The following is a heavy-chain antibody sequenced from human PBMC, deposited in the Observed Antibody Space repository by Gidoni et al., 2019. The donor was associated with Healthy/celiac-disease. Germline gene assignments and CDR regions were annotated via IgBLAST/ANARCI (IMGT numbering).Heavy chain of an antibody. D-gene: IGHD2-15*01. V-gene: IGHV3-23*01. Sequence: EVQLLESGGGLVQPGGSLRLSCAASGFTFSSYAMGWVRQAPGKGLEWVSAISGSGGSTYYADSVKGRFTISRDNSKNTLYLQMNSLRAEDTAVYYCAKDMVVAAPGDDAFDIWGQGTMVTVSS. CDR2: ISGSGGST. CDR1: GFTFSSYA. J-gene: IGHJ3*02. CDR3: AKDMVVAAPGDDAFDI.